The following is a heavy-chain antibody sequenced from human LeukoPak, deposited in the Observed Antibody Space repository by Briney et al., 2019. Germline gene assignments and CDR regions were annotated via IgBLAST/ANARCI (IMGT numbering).Heavy chain of an antibody. V-gene: IGHV4-59*01. CDR1: GGSISSYY. CDR2: SYHSGSSGSS. D-gene: IGHD6-19*01. Sequence: SETLSLTCTVSGGSISSYYWSWIRQAPGKGLEWIGYSYHSGSSGSSNYNPSRNSRVTISVDTSKHQFSLKLNSVTAADTAVYYCARDLRSSGWYVFDYWGQGTLVTVSS. J-gene: IGHJ4*02. CDR3: ARDLRSSGWYVFDY.